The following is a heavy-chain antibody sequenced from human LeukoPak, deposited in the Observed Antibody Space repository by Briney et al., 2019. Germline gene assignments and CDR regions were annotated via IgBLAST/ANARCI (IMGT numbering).Heavy chain of an antibody. V-gene: IGHV3-21*01. CDR2: ISSSSSYI. CDR1: GFTFSSYS. Sequence: GGSLRLSCAASGFTFSSYSMNWVRQAPGKGLEWVSSISSSSSYIYYADSLKGRFTISRDNAKNSLYLQMNSLRAEDTAVYYCARAKYYGSGSYSALMDVWGKGTTVNVSS. D-gene: IGHD3-10*01. CDR3: ARAKYYGSGSYSALMDV. J-gene: IGHJ6*03.